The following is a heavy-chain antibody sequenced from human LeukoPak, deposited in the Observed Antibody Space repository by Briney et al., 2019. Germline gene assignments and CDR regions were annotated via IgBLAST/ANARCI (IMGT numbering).Heavy chain of an antibody. D-gene: IGHD2/OR15-2a*01. CDR2: IYYSGRT. J-gene: IGHJ5*02. CDR1: GDSISTYY. V-gene: IGHV4-59*08. Sequence: SETLSLTCTVSGDSISTYYWTWIRQPPGKGLEWLGYIYYSGRTNYNPSLKSRVTISVDTSKNQFSLKLRSVTASDTAVYYCARHDCDSSRCSVNWFDPWGQGTLVTVSS. CDR3: ARHDCDSSRCSVNWFDP.